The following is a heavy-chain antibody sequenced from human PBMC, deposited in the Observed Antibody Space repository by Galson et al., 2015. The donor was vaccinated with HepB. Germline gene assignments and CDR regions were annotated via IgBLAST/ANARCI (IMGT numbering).Heavy chain of an antibody. Sequence: SLRLSCAASGFTFSSYAMSWVRQAPGKGLEWVSAISGSGGSTYYADSVKGRFTISRDNSKYTLYLQVNSLRAEDTAVYYCAKRATIRSGCIDYWGQGTLVTVSS. CDR1: GFTFSSYA. CDR3: AKRATIRSGCIDY. V-gene: IGHV3-23*01. D-gene: IGHD6-19*01. CDR2: ISGSGGST. J-gene: IGHJ4*02.